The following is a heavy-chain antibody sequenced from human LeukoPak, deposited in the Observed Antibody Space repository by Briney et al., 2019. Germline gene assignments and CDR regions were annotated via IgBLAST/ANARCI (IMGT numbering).Heavy chain of an antibody. V-gene: IGHV4-59*11. Sequence: SETLSLTCTVSGGSISSHYWSWIRQPPGKGLEWIGYIYYNGTTNYNPSLKSRVTISVDTSKNQFSLKLSSVTAADTAVYYCARVVGYYYYFDYWGQGTLVTVSS. D-gene: IGHD2/OR15-2a*01. CDR3: ARVVGYYYYFDY. J-gene: IGHJ4*02. CDR2: IYYNGTT. CDR1: GGSISSHY.